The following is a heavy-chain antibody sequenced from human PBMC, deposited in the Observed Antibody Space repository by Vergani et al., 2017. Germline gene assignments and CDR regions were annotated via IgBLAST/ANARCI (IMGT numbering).Heavy chain of an antibody. CDR3: AKGTVIGMLYPLDY. V-gene: IGHV3-23*01. CDR1: GFTFSSYA. D-gene: IGHD2-8*01. CDR2: ISGSGGST. J-gene: IGHJ4*02. Sequence: VQLLESGGGLVQPGGSLRLSCAASGFTFSSYAMSWVRQAPGKGLEWVSGISGSGGSTYYADSVKGRFTISRDNSKNTLYLQMKSLRAEDTAVYYCAKGTVIGMLYPLDYWGQGTLVTVSS.